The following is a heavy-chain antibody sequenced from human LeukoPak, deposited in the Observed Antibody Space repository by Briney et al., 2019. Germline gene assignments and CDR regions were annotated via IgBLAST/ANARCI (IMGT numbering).Heavy chain of an antibody. CDR2: IYYSGST. J-gene: IGHJ6*03. D-gene: IGHD3-22*01. Sequence: PSETLSLTCTVSGGSISSYYWSWIRQPPGKGLEWIGYIYYSGSTNYNPSLKSRVTISVDTSKNQFSLKLSSVTAADTAVYYCARDYYDSSGPYYYYMDVWGKGTTVTVSS. V-gene: IGHV4-59*12. CDR3: ARDYYDSSGPYYYYMDV. CDR1: GGSISSYY.